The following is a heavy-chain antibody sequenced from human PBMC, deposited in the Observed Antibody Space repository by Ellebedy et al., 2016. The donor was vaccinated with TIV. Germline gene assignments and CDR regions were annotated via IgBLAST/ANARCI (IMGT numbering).Heavy chain of an antibody. V-gene: IGHV3-23*01. D-gene: IGHD3-16*01. CDR2: IGGDGAST. Sequence: GESLKISCAASGFSFSSFAMHWVRQAPGKGLEWLSVIGGDGASTYHTDSVKGRFTISRDNSKNTLYLQMNRLRTEDTAVYYCAKGSSSGFNYDRVGFEYWGQGTLVTVSS. CDR1: GFSFSSFA. J-gene: IGHJ4*02. CDR3: AKGSSSGFNYDRVGFEY.